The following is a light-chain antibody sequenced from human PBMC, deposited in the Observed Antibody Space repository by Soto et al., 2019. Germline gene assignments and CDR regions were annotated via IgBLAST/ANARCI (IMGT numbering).Light chain of an antibody. CDR2: GAS. CDR3: QQYGISPRT. Sequence: EIVLTQSPGTLSLSPGERATLSCRAIQSVSSSYLAWYQQKPGQAPRLLIYGASSRATGIPDRFSGSGSGTDFTLTISRLEPEDVAVYYCQQYGISPRTFGQGTKLEIK. CDR1: QSVSSSY. V-gene: IGKV3-20*01. J-gene: IGKJ2*01.